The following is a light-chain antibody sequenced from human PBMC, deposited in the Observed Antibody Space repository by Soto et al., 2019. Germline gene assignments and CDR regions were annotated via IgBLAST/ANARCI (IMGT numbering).Light chain of an antibody. CDR2: VAS. Sequence: DIQITQSLSSLSASVGDTVTITCRASQSISNSLSWYQQKPGKAPKFLIYVASTLQRGVQSRLSGSGSGTDFTLSISSLQPEDVETYYCQQAFSPPYTSGQGNKLELK. CDR3: QQAFSPPYT. J-gene: IGKJ2*01. V-gene: IGKV1-39*01. CDR1: QSISNS.